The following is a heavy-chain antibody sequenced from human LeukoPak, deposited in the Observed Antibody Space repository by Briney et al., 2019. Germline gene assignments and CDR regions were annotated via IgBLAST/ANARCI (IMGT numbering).Heavy chain of an antibody. CDR2: IKEDGSEK. Sequence: PGGSLRLSCAVSGFTFSRFWMSWVRQAPGKGLEWVATIKEDGSEKYYVDSVKGRFTISRDNAKSSLYLRMNSLRVEDTAVYYCAKDHSLYYYYGMDVWGQGTTVTVSS. CDR1: GFTFSRFW. V-gene: IGHV3-7*01. J-gene: IGHJ6*02. CDR3: AKDHSLYYYYGMDV.